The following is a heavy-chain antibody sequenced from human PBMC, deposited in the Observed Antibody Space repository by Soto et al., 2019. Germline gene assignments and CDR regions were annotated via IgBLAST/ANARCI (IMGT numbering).Heavy chain of an antibody. CDR2: IYWNGIE. CDR3: AHGDPLDFHY. D-gene: IGHD3-10*01. J-gene: IGHJ4*02. CDR1: GFSLSTSGEA. Sequence: QITLRESGPALVKPTQTLTLTCTVSGFSLSTSGEAEGWIRQPPGKGLEWLALIYWNGIERYSPSLKNRLSITKDTSKNNVVLTMTNMDPVDPATYYCAHGDPLDFHYWGQGTLVTVSS. V-gene: IGHV2-5*01.